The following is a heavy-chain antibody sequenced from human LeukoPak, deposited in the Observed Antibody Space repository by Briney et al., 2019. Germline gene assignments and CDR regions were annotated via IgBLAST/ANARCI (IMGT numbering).Heavy chain of an antibody. D-gene: IGHD1-14*01. Sequence: GGSLRLSCAASRLTFTNYSMNWVRQAPGKGLEWVSYISRSSSTIYYSDSVKGRFTISRDNAKNSLYLQMNSLRAEDTAVYFCSRNPTAYNWSDLGAQETLVTVSS. CDR1: RLTFTNYS. J-gene: IGHJ5*02. V-gene: IGHV3-48*01. CDR3: SRNPTAYNWSDL. CDR2: ISRSSSTI.